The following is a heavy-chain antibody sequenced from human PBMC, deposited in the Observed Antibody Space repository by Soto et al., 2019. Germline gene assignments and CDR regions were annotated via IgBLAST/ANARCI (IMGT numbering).Heavy chain of an antibody. V-gene: IGHV3-21*01. CDR2: ISSSSSYI. CDR1: GFTFSSYS. Sequence: EVQLVESGGGLVKPGGSLRLSCAASGFTFSSYSMNWVRQAPGKGLEWVSSISSSSSYIYYADSVKGRFTISRDNAKNLLYLQMNSLRAEDTAVYYCAREGIAVAGYYFDYWGQGTLVTVSS. J-gene: IGHJ4*02. CDR3: AREGIAVAGYYFDY. D-gene: IGHD6-19*01.